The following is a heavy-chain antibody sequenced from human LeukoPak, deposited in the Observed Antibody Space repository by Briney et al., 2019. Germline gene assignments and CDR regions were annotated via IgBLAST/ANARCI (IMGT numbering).Heavy chain of an antibody. CDR1: GFTFDDYG. J-gene: IGHJ4*02. D-gene: IGHD3-3*02. Sequence: RPGGSLRLSCAASGFTFDDYGMSWVRQAPGKGLELVSGINWNGGSTGYADSVKGRFTISRDNAENSLYLQMDSLRAEDTALYYCATTHLWNGYPPSDFWGQGTLVTVSS. CDR3: ATTHLWNGYPPSDF. V-gene: IGHV3-20*04. CDR2: INWNGGST.